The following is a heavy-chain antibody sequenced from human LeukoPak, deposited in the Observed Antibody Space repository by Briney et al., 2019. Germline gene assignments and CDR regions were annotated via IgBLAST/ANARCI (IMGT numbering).Heavy chain of an antibody. CDR3: AKDRVLWFGELSLDAFDI. CDR2: ISGSGGST. Sequence: PGGSLRLSCAASGFTFSSYAMSWVRQAPGKGLEWVSAISGSGGSTYYADSVKGRFTISRDNSKNTLYLQMNSLRAEDTAVYYCAKDRVLWFGELSLDAFDIWGQGTMVTVSS. J-gene: IGHJ3*02. CDR1: GFTFSSYA. V-gene: IGHV3-23*01. D-gene: IGHD3-10*01.